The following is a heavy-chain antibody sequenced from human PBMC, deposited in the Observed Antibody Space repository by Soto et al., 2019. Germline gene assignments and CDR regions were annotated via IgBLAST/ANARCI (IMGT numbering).Heavy chain of an antibody. J-gene: IGHJ6*02. D-gene: IGHD3-10*01. CDR2: IQYNGYS. V-gene: IGHV4-59*08. CDR3: ARHAFGSLHGLVDV. CDR1: GGSIPNYY. Sequence: QVQLQESGPGLVKPSETLSLTCTVSGGSIPNYYCSWFRQPPGKGLEWIGYIQYNGYSAYNLSLKRQVTMSMDTSKTQCSLMLESVTATDTAVYYWARHAFGSLHGLVDVWGQGTTVIVSS.